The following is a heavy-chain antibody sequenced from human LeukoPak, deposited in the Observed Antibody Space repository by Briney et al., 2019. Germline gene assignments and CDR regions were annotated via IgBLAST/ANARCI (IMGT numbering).Heavy chain of an antibody. CDR2: IYYSGST. CDR3: ARGLSGYSYGYNMDV. Sequence: PSETLSLTCTVSGGSISSYYWSWIRQPPGKGLEWIGYIYYSGSTNYNPSFKSRATISVDTSKNQFSLKLSSVTAADTAVYYCARGLSGYSYGYNMDVWGKGTTVTVSS. CDR1: GGSISSYY. D-gene: IGHD5-18*01. V-gene: IGHV4-59*01. J-gene: IGHJ6*03.